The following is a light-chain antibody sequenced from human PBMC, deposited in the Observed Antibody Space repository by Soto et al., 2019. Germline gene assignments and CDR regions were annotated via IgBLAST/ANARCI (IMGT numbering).Light chain of an antibody. CDR2: DAF. Sequence: DIPMTQSPSSLSASVGDRVTITCQASQAINNYLNWYQQKPGKAPKLLIFDAFKLDTGVPSRFSGGGSGTDFTFTITSLQPEDIATYFCQQYDSLPPTFGGGTRVEI. CDR3: QQYDSLPPT. V-gene: IGKV1-33*01. J-gene: IGKJ4*01. CDR1: QAINNY.